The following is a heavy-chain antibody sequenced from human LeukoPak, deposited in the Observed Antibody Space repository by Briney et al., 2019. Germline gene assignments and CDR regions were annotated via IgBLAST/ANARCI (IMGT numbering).Heavy chain of an antibody. CDR1: GHTFTVLS. CDR2: FDLVDGET. D-gene: IGHD2-2*01. V-gene: IGHV1-24*01. J-gene: IGHJ5*02. CDR3: TSWILAGGPSWFGP. Sequence: ASVKVFCKLSGHTFTVLSIHWARQAPGKGVEWMGGFDLVDGETVCTQTFQGRVTMTEDTSTDTAYMELSSLTCHDRPIFYCTSWILAGGPSWFGPWGQETLVTVSS.